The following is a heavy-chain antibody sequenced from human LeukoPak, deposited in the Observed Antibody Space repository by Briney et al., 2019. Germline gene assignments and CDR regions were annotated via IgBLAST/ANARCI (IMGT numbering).Heavy chain of an antibody. CDR3: ARGRSSSWYYYYYYMDV. CDR1: CGSFSGYY. CDR2: INHSGST. V-gene: IGHV4-34*01. J-gene: IGHJ6*03. Sequence: SETLSLTCAVYCGSFSGYYWRWSRQPPGKRLELIGEINHSGSTNYNPSLKSRVTISVDTSKNQFSLKLSSVTSADTAVYYCARGRSSSWYYYYYYMDVWGKGTTVTVSS. D-gene: IGHD6-13*01.